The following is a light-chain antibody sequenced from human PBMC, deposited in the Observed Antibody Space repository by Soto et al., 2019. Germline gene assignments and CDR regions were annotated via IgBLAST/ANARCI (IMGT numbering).Light chain of an antibody. J-gene: IGKJ4*02. V-gene: IGKV3-20*01. CDR1: QSVLSNS. Sequence: EIVLTQSPATLSLSPGARATLSCRASQSVLSNSLTWYQQKPGQAPRLLIYGASTSDTGIPDRFSGSGSGTDGTLTISGLEPGALAVFYCQQDGRSPPTVGGGTNMDIK. CDR2: GAS. CDR3: QQDGRSPPT.